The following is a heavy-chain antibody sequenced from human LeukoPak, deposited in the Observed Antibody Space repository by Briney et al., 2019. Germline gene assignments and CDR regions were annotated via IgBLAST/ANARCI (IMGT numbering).Heavy chain of an antibody. CDR3: ARHSGSGGQALGY. J-gene: IGHJ4*02. V-gene: IGHV1-18*04. D-gene: IGHD5-12*01. Sequence: ASVKVSCKASGYTFTNYGISWVRQAPGLGLEWMGWTSYNGNTNYAQKFQDRVPMPTDTSTTTAYMELRTLESDETAVYYWARHSGSGGQALGYWGQGTLVTASS. CDR2: TSYNGNT. CDR1: GYTFTNYG.